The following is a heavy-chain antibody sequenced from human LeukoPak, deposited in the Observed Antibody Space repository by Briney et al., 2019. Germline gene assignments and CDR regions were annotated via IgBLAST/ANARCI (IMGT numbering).Heavy chain of an antibody. CDR1: GFTFSSYG. CDR2: IWYGGSNK. Sequence: PGGSLRLSCAASGFTFSSYGMHWVRQAPGKGLEWVAVIWYGGSNKYYADSVKGRFTISRDNSKNTLYLQMNSLRAEDTAVYYCAKEARFYYMDVWGKGTTVTVSS. J-gene: IGHJ6*03. CDR3: AKEARFYYMDV. V-gene: IGHV3-30*02. D-gene: IGHD3-3*01.